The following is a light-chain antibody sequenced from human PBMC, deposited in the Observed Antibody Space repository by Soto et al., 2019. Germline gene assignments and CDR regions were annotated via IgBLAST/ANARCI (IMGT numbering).Light chain of an antibody. J-gene: IGKJ1*01. V-gene: IGKV1-5*03. CDR1: QSISNR. CDR3: QQYASYPWT. Sequence: DIQMTQSPSTLSASVGDRGTITCRASQSISNRLAWYHQKPGKTPNLLIYKASSLESGVPSRFSGSGSGTEFSLTISSLQPGDSATFYCQQYASYPWTFGRGTKGDIK. CDR2: KAS.